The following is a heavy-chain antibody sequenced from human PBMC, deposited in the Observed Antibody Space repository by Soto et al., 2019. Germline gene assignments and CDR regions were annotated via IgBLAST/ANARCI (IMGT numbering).Heavy chain of an antibody. CDR2: IIPIFGTA. J-gene: IGHJ5*02. Sequence: GASVKVSCKASGGTFSSYAISWVRQAPGQGLEWMGGIIPIFGTANYAQKFQGRVTITADESTSTAYMELSSLRSEDTAVYYCARTDYGDYVNNWFDPWGQGTLVTVSS. CDR3: ARTDYGDYVNNWFDP. V-gene: IGHV1-69*13. D-gene: IGHD4-17*01. CDR1: GGTFSSYA.